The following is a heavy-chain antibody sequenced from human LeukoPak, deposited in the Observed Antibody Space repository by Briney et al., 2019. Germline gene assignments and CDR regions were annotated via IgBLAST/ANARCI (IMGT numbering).Heavy chain of an antibody. J-gene: IGHJ4*02. CDR2: FDPEDGET. Sequence: GASVKVSCKVSGYTLTELSMHWVRQAPGKGLEWMGGFDPEDGETIYAQKFQGRVTMTEDTSTDTAYMELSSLRSEDTAVYYCATEYYDSSGYWVWSFDYWGQGTLVTVSS. CDR3: ATEYYDSSGYWVWSFDY. CDR1: GYTLTELS. V-gene: IGHV1-24*01. D-gene: IGHD3-22*01.